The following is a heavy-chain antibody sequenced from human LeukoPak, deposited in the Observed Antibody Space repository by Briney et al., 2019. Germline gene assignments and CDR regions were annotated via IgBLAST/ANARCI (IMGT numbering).Heavy chain of an antibody. CDR3: ATLSGYTMTDFDY. Sequence: ASVKVSCKASGYTFTGYFLHWVRQAPGQGLEWMGRINPSSGGTNYAHNFQGRVTLTRDTSISTAYMELSSLTPDDTAVYYCATLSGYTMTDFDYWGQGTLVTVSS. CDR1: GYTFTGYF. CDR2: INPSSGGT. J-gene: IGHJ4*02. D-gene: IGHD2-2*02. V-gene: IGHV1-2*02.